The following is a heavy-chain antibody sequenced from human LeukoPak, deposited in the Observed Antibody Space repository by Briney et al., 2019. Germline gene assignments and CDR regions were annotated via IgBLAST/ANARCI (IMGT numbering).Heavy chain of an antibody. D-gene: IGHD3-22*01. Sequence: PSETLSLTCTVSGGSISSYYWSWIRQPAGKGLEWIGRIYTSGSTNYNPSLKSRVTMSVDTSKNQFSLKLSSVTAADTAVYYCARSDDSSGYYDDNWFDPWGQGTLVTVSS. V-gene: IGHV4-4*07. J-gene: IGHJ5*02. CDR2: IYTSGST. CDR3: ARSDDSSGYYDDNWFDP. CDR1: GGSISSYY.